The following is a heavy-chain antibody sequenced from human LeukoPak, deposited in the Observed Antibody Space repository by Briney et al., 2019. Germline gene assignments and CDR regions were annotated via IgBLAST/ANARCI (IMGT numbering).Heavy chain of an antibody. CDR2: IIPIFGTA. V-gene: IGHV1-69*13. J-gene: IGHJ4*02. Sequence: ASVKVSCKASGGTFSSYAISWVRQAPGQGLEWMGGIIPIFGTANYAQKFQGRVTITADESTSTAYMELSSLRSEDTAVYYCARAFTMIVVAFDYWGQGTLVTVSS. CDR3: ARAFTMIVVAFDY. D-gene: IGHD3-22*01. CDR1: GGTFSSYA.